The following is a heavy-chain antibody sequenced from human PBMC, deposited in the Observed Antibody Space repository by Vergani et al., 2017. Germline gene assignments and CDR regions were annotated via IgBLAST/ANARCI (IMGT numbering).Heavy chain of an antibody. CDR2: ISASGNA. CDR3: ARRSGGYYSGGKVDRHRAAFDV. Sequence: QVQLQASGPGRVKPSQTLSLTCTMSGGSISAGYYFWSWIRQPAGKGLEWLGHISASGNASHSPSLKTRVSMSVDTSKNQFSLTVTSVTAADTAIYFCARRSGGYYSGGKVDRHRAAFDVWGHGTVVTVSS. CDR1: GGSISAGYYF. J-gene: IGHJ3*01. V-gene: IGHV4-61*02. D-gene: IGHD2-15*01.